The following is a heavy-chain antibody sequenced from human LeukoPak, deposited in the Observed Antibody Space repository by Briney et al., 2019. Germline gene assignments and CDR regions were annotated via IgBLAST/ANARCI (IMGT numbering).Heavy chain of an antibody. Sequence: SETLSLTCAVSGGSISSYYWSWIRQPPGKGLEWIGYTHYSGSTDYNPSLKTRVTISVDTSKNQFSLKLSSVTAADTAMYYCARGAAGTVPFDYWGQGTLVTVSS. CDR3: ARGAAGTVPFDY. V-gene: IGHV4-59*08. CDR1: GGSISSYY. J-gene: IGHJ4*02. D-gene: IGHD6-13*01. CDR2: THYSGST.